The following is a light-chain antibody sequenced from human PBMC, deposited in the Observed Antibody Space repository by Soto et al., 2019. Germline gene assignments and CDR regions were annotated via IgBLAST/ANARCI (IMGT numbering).Light chain of an antibody. CDR2: AAS. V-gene: IGKV1-27*01. J-gene: IGKJ4*02. CDR3: QNYNSAPLT. Sequence: DIQMTQSPSSLSASVGDRVTITCRASQGISNFLAWYQQKPGEVPKLLIYAASTLQSGVPSRFSGSESGTEFTLTISSLRPEDVATYYCQNYNSAPLTFGGGTKVEIK. CDR1: QGISNF.